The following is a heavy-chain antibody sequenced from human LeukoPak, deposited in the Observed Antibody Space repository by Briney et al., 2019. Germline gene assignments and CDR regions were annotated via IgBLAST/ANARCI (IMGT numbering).Heavy chain of an antibody. V-gene: IGHV3-23*01. D-gene: IGHD1-26*01. CDR2: ISGRGGST. Sequence: PGGSLRLSCAASGFTLSSYAMSWVRQAPGKGLEWVSAISGRGGSTYYADSVKGRFTISRDNSKNTLYLQMNSLRAEDTAVYYCAKDRRVGATKGLGAFDKWGQGTMVIVSS. CDR1: GFTLSSYA. J-gene: IGHJ3*02. CDR3: AKDRRVGATKGLGAFDK.